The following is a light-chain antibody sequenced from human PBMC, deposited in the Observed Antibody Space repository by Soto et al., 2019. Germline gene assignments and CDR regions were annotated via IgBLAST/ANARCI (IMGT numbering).Light chain of an antibody. Sequence: AIQMTQSPSSLSGSVGDRVTSTCRASQGIRNDLGWYQQKPGKAPKLLMYGASSLQSGVPSRFSGSGSGTDFTLTISSLQPEDFATYYCQQFNSYPITFGQGTRLEIK. CDR2: GAS. V-gene: IGKV1-6*01. CDR1: QGIRND. CDR3: QQFNSYPIT. J-gene: IGKJ5*01.